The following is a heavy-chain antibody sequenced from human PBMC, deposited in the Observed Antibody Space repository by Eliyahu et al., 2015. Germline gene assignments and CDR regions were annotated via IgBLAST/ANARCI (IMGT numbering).Heavy chain of an antibody. J-gene: IGHJ5*02. CDR3: ARVWSSKYSSDFYGGMGPMWDWFDP. CDR2: IIPIFVST. V-gene: IGHV1-69*01. D-gene: IGHD3-22*01. Sequence: LEWMGLIIPIFVSTKYAQKFQGRVTITADESANTVYMELSGLRSDDTAVYYCARVWSSKYSSDFYGGMGPMWDWFDPWGQGTPVTVSS.